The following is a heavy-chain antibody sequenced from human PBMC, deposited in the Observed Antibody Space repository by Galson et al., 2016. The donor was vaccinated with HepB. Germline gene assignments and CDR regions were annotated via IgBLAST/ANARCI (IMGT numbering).Heavy chain of an antibody. J-gene: IGHJ6*02. CDR2: SYADGRT. CDR3: ARDPGFRNGMNV. Sequence: SLRLSCAASGFTFDDYAMHWVRQAPGKGLEWVSVSYADGRTYYAESVRGRFTISRDNSKNTLFLQMNNLSAEDTAVYYCARDPGFRNGMNVWGQGTTVTVSS. CDR1: GFTFDDYA. V-gene: IGHV3-23*03.